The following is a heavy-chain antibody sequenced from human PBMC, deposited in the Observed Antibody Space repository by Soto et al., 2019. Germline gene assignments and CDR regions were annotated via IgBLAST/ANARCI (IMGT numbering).Heavy chain of an antibody. CDR1: GGTFSSYT. Sequence: GASVKVSCKASGGTFSSYTISWVRQAPGQGLEWMGRIIPILGIANYAQKFQGRVTITADKSTSTAYMELSSLRSEDTAVYYCARSPGQRFNDAFDIWGQGTMVTVS. V-gene: IGHV1-69*02. CDR3: ARSPGQRFNDAFDI. J-gene: IGHJ3*02. CDR2: IIPILGIA.